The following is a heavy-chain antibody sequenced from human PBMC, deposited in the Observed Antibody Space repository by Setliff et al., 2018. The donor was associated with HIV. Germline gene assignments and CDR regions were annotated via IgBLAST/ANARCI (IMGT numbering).Heavy chain of an antibody. V-gene: IGHV3-21*01. Sequence: PGGSLRLSCEASGFTFSTYTMNWVRQAPGKGLEWVSSITSGSTYVNYADSVKGRFSISRDNSKNSLYLQMNSLTAEDTAVYYCARDVSWRVRTYIDYWGQGALVTVSS. CDR2: ITSGSTYV. CDR3: ARDVSWRVRTYIDY. D-gene: IGHD3-3*01. J-gene: IGHJ4*02. CDR1: GFTFSTYT.